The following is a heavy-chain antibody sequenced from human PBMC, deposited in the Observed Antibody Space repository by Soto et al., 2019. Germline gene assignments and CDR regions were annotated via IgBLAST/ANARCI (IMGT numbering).Heavy chain of an antibody. CDR1: GGSISSSNW. D-gene: IGHD3-10*01. J-gene: IGHJ4*02. V-gene: IGHV4-4*02. CDR3: TRRWGEGMVDY. Sequence: QVQLQESGPGLVKPSGTLSLTCAVSGGSISSSNWWSWVRQPPRKGLEWIGEIDHSGNTNYIPCHRRMAPAAVTNSRHPGSLKLTVVTAAATALYYCTRRWGEGMVDYWGQGTLVTVPS. CDR2: IDHSGNT.